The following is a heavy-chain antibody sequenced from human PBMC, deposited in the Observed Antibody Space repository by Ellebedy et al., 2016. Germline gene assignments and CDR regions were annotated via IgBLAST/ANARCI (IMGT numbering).Heavy chain of an antibody. CDR2: SSGSSSYI. J-gene: IGHJ4*02. V-gene: IGHV3-21*06. CDR1: GFTFSSYS. D-gene: IGHD1-26*01. CDR3: AKGFAGATDS. Sequence: GESLKISXAASGFTFSSYSMKWVRQAPGKGLEWVSSSSGSSSYIYYADSVKGRFTISRDNAKNSLYLQMNSLRAEDTAVYHCAKGFAGATDSWGQGTLVTVSS.